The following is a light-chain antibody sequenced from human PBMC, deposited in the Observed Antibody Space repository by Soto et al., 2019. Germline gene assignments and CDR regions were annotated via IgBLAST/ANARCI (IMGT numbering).Light chain of an antibody. CDR3: QQYNNWPLT. J-gene: IGKJ2*01. Sequence: EIVMTQSPATLSVSPGERAILSCRASQSVSSNLAWYQQKPGQAPGLLIYGASTRATGIPARFSGSESGTEFTLTISSLQSEDFAVYYCQQYNNWPLTFGQGTKLEIK. CDR1: QSVSSN. CDR2: GAS. V-gene: IGKV3-15*01.